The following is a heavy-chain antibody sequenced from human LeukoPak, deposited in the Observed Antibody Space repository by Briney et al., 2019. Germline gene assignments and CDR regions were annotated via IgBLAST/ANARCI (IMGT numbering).Heavy chain of an antibody. V-gene: IGHV4-30-4*07. CDR3: ARAYCSSTSCYRVENWFDP. Sequence: SQTLSLTCAVSCGSISSGGYSWSWIRQPPGKGLEWFGYIYYSGSTNYNPSLKSRVTISVDTSKNQFSLTLSSVTAADTAVYYCARAYCSSTSCYRVENWFDPWGQGTLVTVSS. CDR1: CGSISSGGYS. J-gene: IGHJ5*02. CDR2: IYYSGST. D-gene: IGHD2-2*02.